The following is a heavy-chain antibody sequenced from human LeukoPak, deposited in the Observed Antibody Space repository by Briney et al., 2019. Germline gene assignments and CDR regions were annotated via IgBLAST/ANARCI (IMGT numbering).Heavy chain of an antibody. D-gene: IGHD6-13*01. CDR2: INPSGGST. V-gene: IGHV1-46*01. CDR3: ARAVSQGYSRKYSLFDY. J-gene: IGHJ4*02. Sequence: ASVKVSCKASGYTFTSYHMHWVRQAPGQGLEWMGIINPSGGSTSYAQKFQGRVTMTRDTSTSTVYMELSSLRSEDTAVYYCARAVSQGYSRKYSLFDYWGQGTLVTVSS. CDR1: GYTFTSYH.